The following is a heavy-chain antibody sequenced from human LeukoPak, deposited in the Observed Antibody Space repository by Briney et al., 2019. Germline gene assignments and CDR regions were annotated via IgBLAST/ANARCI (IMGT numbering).Heavy chain of an antibody. J-gene: IGHJ4*02. CDR2: ISSSGSTI. Sequence: GGSLRLSCAASGFTFSSYEMNWVRQAPGKGLEWVSYISSSGSTIYYADSVKGRFTISRDNAKNSLYLQMNSLRAEDTAVYYCARVGYSSGWCDYWGQGTLVTVSS. CDR3: ARVGYSSGWCDY. CDR1: GFTFSSYE. D-gene: IGHD6-19*01. V-gene: IGHV3-48*03.